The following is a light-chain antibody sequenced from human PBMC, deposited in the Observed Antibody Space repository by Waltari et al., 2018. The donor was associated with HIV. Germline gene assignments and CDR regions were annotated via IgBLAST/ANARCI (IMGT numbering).Light chain of an antibody. CDR3: SSYSARGFVV. Sequence: SALTQPASVSGSPGQSITISCTRPTSPSRDFTFVSWYQPSPGRAPKLIIFEVYSRPSGISDRFSGSKSGVTASLTISALRAEDEADYFCSSYSARGFVVFGGGTKVTVL. CDR2: EVY. V-gene: IGLV2-14*01. J-gene: IGLJ3*02. CDR1: TSPSRDFTF.